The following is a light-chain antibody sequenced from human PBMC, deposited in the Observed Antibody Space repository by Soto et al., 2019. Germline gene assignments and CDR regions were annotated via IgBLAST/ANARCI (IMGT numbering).Light chain of an antibody. V-gene: IGKV1-13*02. CDR1: QGISSA. CDR2: DAS. CDR3: QQFNSYLLT. J-gene: IGKJ4*01. Sequence: AIQLTQSPSSLSASVGDRVTITCRASQGISSALAWYQQKPGKAHKLLIYDASSLESGVPSRFSGRGSGTDFTLTISSLQPEDFATYYCQQFNSYLLTFGGGTKVDIK.